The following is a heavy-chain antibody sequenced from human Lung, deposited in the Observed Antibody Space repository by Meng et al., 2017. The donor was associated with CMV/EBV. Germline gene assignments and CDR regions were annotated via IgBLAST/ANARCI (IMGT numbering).Heavy chain of an antibody. CDR1: GGSISSSSYY. CDR3: SGHWWETTHNWYFDL. V-gene: IGHV4-39*01. Sequence: LXCTVSGGSISSSSYYWGWIRQPPGKGLEWIGSIYYSGSTYYNPSLKSRVTISVDTSKNQFSLKLSSVTAADTAVYYCSGHWWETTHNWYFDLWGHGTLVTVYS. D-gene: IGHD1-26*01. CDR2: IYYSGST. J-gene: IGHJ2*01.